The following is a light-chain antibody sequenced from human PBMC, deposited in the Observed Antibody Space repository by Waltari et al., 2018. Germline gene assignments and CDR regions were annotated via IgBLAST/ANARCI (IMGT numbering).Light chain of an antibody. V-gene: IGLV3-19*01. J-gene: IGLJ2*01. CDR2: DKN. CDR1: SLRSYY. CDR3: HSRDASGVGGA. Sequence: SSELTQDPAVSVAMGQTVSITCQGDSLRSYYASWYQQRPGQAPILVMYDKNSRPSGVPDRFSASSSDNTASLTITGAQAEDEAYYYCHSRDASGVGGAFGGGTKLTVL.